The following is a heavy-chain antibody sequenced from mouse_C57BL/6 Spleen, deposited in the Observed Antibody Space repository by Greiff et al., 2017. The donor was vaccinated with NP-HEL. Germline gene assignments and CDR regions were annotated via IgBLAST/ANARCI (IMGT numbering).Heavy chain of an antibody. D-gene: IGHD1-1*01. J-gene: IGHJ1*03. Sequence: EVKLVESGPGLVKPSQSLSLTCSVTGYSITSGYYWNWIRQFPGNKLEWMGYISYDGSNNYNPSLKNRISITRDTSKNQFFLKLNSVTTEDTATYYCARAVVARYFDVWGTGTTVTVSS. V-gene: IGHV3-6*01. CDR2: ISYDGSN. CDR3: ARAVVARYFDV. CDR1: GYSITSGYY.